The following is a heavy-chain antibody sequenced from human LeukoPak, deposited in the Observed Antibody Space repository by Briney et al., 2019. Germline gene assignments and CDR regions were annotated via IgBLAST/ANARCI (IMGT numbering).Heavy chain of an antibody. CDR1: GYTFTGYY. J-gene: IGHJ4*02. Sequence: ASVKVSCKASGYTFTGYYMHWVRQAPGQGLEWMGWISAYNGNTNYAQKLQGRVTMTTDTSTSTAYMELRSLRSDDTAVYFCARDIAYDVDYWGPGTLVTVSS. V-gene: IGHV1-18*04. CDR3: ARDIAYDVDY. D-gene: IGHD3-16*01. CDR2: ISAYNGNT.